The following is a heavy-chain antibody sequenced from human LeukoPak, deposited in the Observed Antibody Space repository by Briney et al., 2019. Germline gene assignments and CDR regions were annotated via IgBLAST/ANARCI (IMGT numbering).Heavy chain of an antibody. CDR3: ARHVHVSMIVVILSDYFDY. CDR2: ISHTGSI. Sequence: PSETLSLTCAVSGGSISSGGYSWSWIRQAPGKGLEWIGEISHTGSINYNPSLKSRVSISADTSKNQFSLRLSSVTAADTAVYYCARHVHVSMIVVILSDYFDYWGRGTLVSVSS. D-gene: IGHD3-22*01. V-gene: IGHV4-39*01. CDR1: GGSISSGGYS. J-gene: IGHJ4*02.